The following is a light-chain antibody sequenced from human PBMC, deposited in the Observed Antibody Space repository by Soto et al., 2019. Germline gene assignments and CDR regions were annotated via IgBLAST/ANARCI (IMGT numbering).Light chain of an antibody. J-gene: IGKJ2*01. V-gene: IGKV3-20*01. CDR2: GAS. CDR1: QSVSSNY. Sequence: ENVLTQSPDTLSLSPGERATLSCRASQSVSSNYLAWYQQKPGQAPRLLIYGASSRATGIPDRFSGSGSGTDFILIISRLEPGDFAVYYCQQYGSSPYTFGQGTKLEIK. CDR3: QQYGSSPYT.